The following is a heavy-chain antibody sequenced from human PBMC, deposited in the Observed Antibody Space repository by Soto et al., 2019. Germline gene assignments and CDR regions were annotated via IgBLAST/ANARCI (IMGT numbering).Heavy chain of an antibody. Sequence: GGSLRLSCAASGFTFSSYAMHWVRQAPGKGLEWVAVISYDGSNKYYADSVKGRFTISRDNSKNTLYLQMNSLRAEDTAVYYCARDWKRIAAPVLPDYWGQGTLVTVSS. CDR1: GFTFSSYA. CDR2: ISYDGSNK. D-gene: IGHD6-13*01. V-gene: IGHV3-30-3*01. J-gene: IGHJ4*02. CDR3: ARDWKRIAAPVLPDY.